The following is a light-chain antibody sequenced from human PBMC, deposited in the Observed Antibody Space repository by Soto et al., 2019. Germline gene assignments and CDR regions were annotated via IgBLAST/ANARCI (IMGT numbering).Light chain of an antibody. CDR3: SSYTSTSTPCV. J-gene: IGLJ1*01. CDR2: EVS. Sequence: QSALTQPASVSGSPGQSITISCTGTSSDVGGYNYVSWYQQHPGKAPKLIIYEVSHRPSGASNHFSGYKSGNTASLTISGLQPEDEADYHCSSYTSTSTPCVFGTGTKLTVL. CDR1: SSDVGGYNY. V-gene: IGLV2-14*01.